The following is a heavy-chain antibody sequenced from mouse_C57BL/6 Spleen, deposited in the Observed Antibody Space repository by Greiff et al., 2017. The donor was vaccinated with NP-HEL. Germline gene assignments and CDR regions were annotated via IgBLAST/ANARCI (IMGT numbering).Heavy chain of an antibody. D-gene: IGHD1-1*01. CDR2: ISYDGSN. V-gene: IGHV3-6*01. CDR1: GYSITSGYY. J-gene: IGHJ1*03. CDR3: ARETTVVASYWYFDV. Sequence: EVQLQESGPGLVKPSQSLSLTCSVTGYSITSGYYWNWIRQFPGNKLEWMGYISYDGSNNYNPSLKNRISITRDTSKNQFFLKLNSVTTEDTATYYCARETTVVASYWYFDVWGTGTTVTVSS.